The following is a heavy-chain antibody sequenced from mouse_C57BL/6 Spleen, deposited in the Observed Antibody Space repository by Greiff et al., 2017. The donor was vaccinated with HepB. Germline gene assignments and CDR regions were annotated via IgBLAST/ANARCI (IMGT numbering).Heavy chain of an antibody. Sequence: VQLQQSGAELVRPGTSVKMSCKASGYTFTNYWIGWAKQRPGHGLEWIGDIYPGGGYTNYTEKFKGKATLTADKSSSTAYMQFSSLTAEDSAIYYCAIRAGYYFDYWGQGTTLTVSS. D-gene: IGHD2-12*01. V-gene: IGHV1-63*01. CDR2: IYPGGGYT. CDR3: AIRAGYYFDY. J-gene: IGHJ2*01. CDR1: GYTFTNYW.